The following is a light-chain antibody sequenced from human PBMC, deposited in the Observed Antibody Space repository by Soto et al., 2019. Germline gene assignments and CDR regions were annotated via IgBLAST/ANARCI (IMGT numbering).Light chain of an antibody. Sequence: AIRMTQSQSSFSASTGDRVTITCRACQGISCYLAWYQQKPGKAPKLLIYAASTLQSGVPSRFSGSGSGTDFTLTISCLQSEDFATYYCQQYYSYPLTFGGGTKVDIK. V-gene: IGKV1-8*01. CDR2: AAS. J-gene: IGKJ4*01. CDR3: QQYYSYPLT. CDR1: QGISCY.